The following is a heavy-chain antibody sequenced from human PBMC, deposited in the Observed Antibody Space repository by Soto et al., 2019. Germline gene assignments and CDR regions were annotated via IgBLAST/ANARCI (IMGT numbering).Heavy chain of an antibody. D-gene: IGHD3-16*01. CDR2: ISYDGSNK. J-gene: IGHJ6*02. Sequence: QVQLVESGGGVVQPGRSLRLSCAASGFTFSSYAMHWVRQAPGKGLEWVAVISYDGSNKYYADSVKGRFTISRDNSKNTLYLQMNSLRAEDTAVYYCARDQGLWGEDSVGMDVWGQGTTVTVSS. CDR1: GFTFSSYA. V-gene: IGHV3-30-3*01. CDR3: ARDQGLWGEDSVGMDV.